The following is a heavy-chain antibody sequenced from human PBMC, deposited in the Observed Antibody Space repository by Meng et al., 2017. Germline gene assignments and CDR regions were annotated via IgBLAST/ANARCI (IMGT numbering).Heavy chain of an antibody. CDR1: GGSISSSSYY. CDR2: IYYSGST. Sequence: SETLSLTCTVSGGSISSSSYYWGWIRQPPGKGLEWLGSIYYSGSTYYNPSRKSRVTISVDTSKNQSSLKLSSVTAADTAVYYCARDCITREPATGTIDSWGQGTLVTVSS. D-gene: IGHD1-1*01. J-gene: IGHJ4*02. V-gene: IGHV4-39*07. CDR3: ARDCITREPATGTIDS.